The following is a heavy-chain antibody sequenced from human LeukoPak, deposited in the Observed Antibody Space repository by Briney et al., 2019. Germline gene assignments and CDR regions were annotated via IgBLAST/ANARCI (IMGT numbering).Heavy chain of an antibody. D-gene: IGHD2-8*01. CDR1: GASISSVNL. CDR3: AGLEGRYSTGMYYYFDY. V-gene: IGHV4/OR15-8*02. CDR2: MYLSGTA. J-gene: IGHJ4*02. Sequence: SETLSLTCAVSGASISSVNLWSWVRQPPGKGLEWIGEMYLSGTATYNPSLEGRVTISIDKSENQFSLKLTSVTAADTAVYFCAGLEGRYSTGMYYYFDYWGQGTLVTVSS.